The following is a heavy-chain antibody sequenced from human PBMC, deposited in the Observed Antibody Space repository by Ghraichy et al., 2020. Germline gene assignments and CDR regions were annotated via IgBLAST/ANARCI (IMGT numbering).Heavy chain of an antibody. Sequence: GGSLRLSCAVSGFTFSNYAMSWVRQAPGKGLEWVSTISNSGANTYSADSVKGRFTISRDNSRNTSYLQMNTLRAEDTAIYYCAKVLQVRVEHHSYYYGMDVWGQGTTVSVSS. D-gene: IGHD3-10*01. CDR1: GFTFSNYA. CDR2: ISNSGANT. V-gene: IGHV3-23*01. J-gene: IGHJ6*02. CDR3: AKVLQVRVEHHSYYYGMDV.